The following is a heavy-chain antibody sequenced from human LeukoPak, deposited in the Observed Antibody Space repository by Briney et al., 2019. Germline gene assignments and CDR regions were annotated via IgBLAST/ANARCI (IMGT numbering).Heavy chain of an antibody. CDR3: ARGYCSGGSCYSSFDY. J-gene: IGHJ4*02. D-gene: IGHD2-15*01. CDR1: GYTFTSYG. Sequence: ASVKASCKASGYTFTSYGISWVRQAPGQGLEWMGWISAYNGNTNYAQKLQGRVTMTTDTSTGTDYMELRSLRSDDTAVYYCARGYCSGGSCYSSFDYWGQGTLVTVSS. V-gene: IGHV1-18*01. CDR2: ISAYNGNT.